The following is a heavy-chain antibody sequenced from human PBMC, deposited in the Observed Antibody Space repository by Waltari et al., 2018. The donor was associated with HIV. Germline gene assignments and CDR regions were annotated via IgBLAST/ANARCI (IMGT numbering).Heavy chain of an antibody. J-gene: IGHJ4*02. V-gene: IGHV3-74*01. CDR1: GFSVRNHW. Sequence: VQLVESGGGSIKTGGSLSLSCAGSGFSVRNHWLAWVRQGPGKGLVWVARINSDGSTRNYADAVKGRFVISRDNSRNTVYLQLNSVKVEDTAVYFCARASHYIEFSTFDGDYYFDLWGRGTRVAVSS. CDR3: ARASHYIEFSTFDGDYYFDL. D-gene: IGHD3-9*01. CDR2: INSDGSTR.